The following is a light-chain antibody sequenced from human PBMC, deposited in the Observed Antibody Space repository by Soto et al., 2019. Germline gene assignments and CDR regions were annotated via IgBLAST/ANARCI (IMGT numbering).Light chain of an antibody. V-gene: IGLV1-44*01. CDR3: VAWDDSLNGHV. Sequence: QAVVTQPTSASGTPGQRVTISCSGGSSNMGTNTVSWYQQVPGTAPKVLIYVNDQRPSGVPDRFSGSNSGTSASLAISGLQPEDEAEYYCVAWDDSLNGHVFGTGTKVTVL. J-gene: IGLJ1*01. CDR1: SSNMGTNT. CDR2: VND.